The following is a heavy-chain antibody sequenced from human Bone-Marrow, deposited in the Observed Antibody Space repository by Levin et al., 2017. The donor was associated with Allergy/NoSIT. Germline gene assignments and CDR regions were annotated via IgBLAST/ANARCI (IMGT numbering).Heavy chain of an antibody. CDR2: IWYDGSNK. Sequence: LSLTCAASGFTFSSYGMHWVRQAPGKGLEWVAVIWYDGSNKYYADSVKGRFTISRDNSKNTLYLQMNSLRAEDTAVYYCARDDGGYSYGDGYYDYGMDVWGQGTTVTVSS. CDR3: ARDDGGYSYGDGYYDYGMDV. CDR1: GFTFSSYG. V-gene: IGHV3-33*01. J-gene: IGHJ6*02. D-gene: IGHD5-18*01.